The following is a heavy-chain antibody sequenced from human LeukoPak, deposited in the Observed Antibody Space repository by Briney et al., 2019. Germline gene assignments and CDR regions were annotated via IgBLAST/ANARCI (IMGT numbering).Heavy chain of an antibody. V-gene: IGHV4-39*07. D-gene: IGHD3-10*01. Sequence: SETLFLTCTVSGGSISSSSYYWGWIRQPPGKGLEWIGSIYYSGSTYYNPSLKSRVTISVDTSKNQFSLKLSSVTAADTAVYYCARDQLWEFGESTEYFQHWGQGTLVTVSS. CDR3: ARDQLWEFGESTEYFQH. CDR2: IYYSGST. J-gene: IGHJ1*01. CDR1: GGSISSSSYY.